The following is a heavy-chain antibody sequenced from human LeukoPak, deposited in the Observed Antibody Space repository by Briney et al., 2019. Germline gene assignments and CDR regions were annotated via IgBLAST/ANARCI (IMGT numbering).Heavy chain of an antibody. CDR1: GFTFSTYA. CDR2: INSGGGET. CDR3: GRDPNGDYFGAFEF. D-gene: IGHD4-17*01. Sequence: PGGPLRLSCAASGFTFSTYAMTWVRQAAEKGLEWVSIINSGGGETYYAVPVKGRFTLSRDNSKNTLSLQMNRLRVEDTAVYYCGRDPNGDYFGAFEFWGQETLVTVSA. J-gene: IGHJ3*01. V-gene: IGHV3-23*01.